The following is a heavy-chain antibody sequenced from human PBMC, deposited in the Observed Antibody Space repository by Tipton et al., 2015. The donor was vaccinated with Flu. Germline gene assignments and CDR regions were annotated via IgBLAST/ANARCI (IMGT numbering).Heavy chain of an antibody. Sequence: SLRLSCAASGFIFSRYAMSWVCQAPGKGLEWVSNIRGSAGRGAGTYYADSVKGRFSISRDNSKNTLYLQMNSLRAEDTAIYSCAKVIPEIVAGLDYWGEGALVTVSS. CDR1: GFIFSRYA. J-gene: IGHJ4*02. CDR3: AKVIPEIVAGLDY. V-gene: IGHV3-23*01. D-gene: IGHD6-19*01. CDR2: IRGSAGRGAGT.